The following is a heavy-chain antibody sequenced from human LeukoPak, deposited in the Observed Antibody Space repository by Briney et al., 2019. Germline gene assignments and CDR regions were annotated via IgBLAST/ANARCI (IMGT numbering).Heavy chain of an antibody. J-gene: IGHJ4*02. V-gene: IGHV3-7*01. D-gene: IGHD2-15*01. CDR2: IKQDGSEK. CDR3: ARALEYCSGGSCYRFDY. Sequence: GGSLRLSCAASGFTFSSYWMSWVRQAPGKGLEWVANIKQDGSEKYYVDSVKGRFTISRDNAKNSLYLQMNSLRAEDTAVYYCARALEYCSGGSCYRFDYWGQGTLVTVSS. CDR1: GFTFSSYW.